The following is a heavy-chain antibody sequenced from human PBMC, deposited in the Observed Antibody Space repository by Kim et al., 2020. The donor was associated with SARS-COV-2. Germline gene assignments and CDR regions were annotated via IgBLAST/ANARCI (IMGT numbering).Heavy chain of an antibody. CDR3: ARVGYDYVWGSYRDYYYYYGMAV. CDR1: GFTFSDYY. V-gene: IGHV3-11*05. Sequence: GGSRRLSCAASGFTFSDYYMSWIRQAPGKGLEWVSYISSSSSYTNYADSVKGRFTISRDNAKNSLYLQMNSLRAEDTAVYYCARVGYDYVWGSYRDYYYYYGMAVWGQGTTVTVSS. J-gene: IGHJ6*02. D-gene: IGHD3-16*02. CDR2: ISSSSSYT.